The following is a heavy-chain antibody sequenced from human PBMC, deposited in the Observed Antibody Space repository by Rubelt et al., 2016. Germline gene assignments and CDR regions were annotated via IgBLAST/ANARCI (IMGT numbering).Heavy chain of an antibody. V-gene: IGHV4-4*07. Sequence: QVQLQESGPGLVKPSETLSLTCTVSGGSISSYYWSWIRQPAGKGLEWIGRIYTSGSTNYNPSLKSRVAMSVDTSKNPFSLKLSSVTAADTAVYYCARGFAAGRYYGMDVWGQGTTVTVSS. CDR1: GGSISSYY. CDR2: IYTSGST. J-gene: IGHJ6*02. D-gene: IGHD6-13*01. CDR3: ARGFAAGRYYGMDV.